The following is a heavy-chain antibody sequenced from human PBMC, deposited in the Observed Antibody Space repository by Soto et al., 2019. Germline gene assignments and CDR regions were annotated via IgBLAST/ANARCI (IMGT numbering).Heavy chain of an antibody. D-gene: IGHD2-2*01. Sequence: GASVKVSCKASGYTFTSYAMHWVRQAPGQRLEWMGWINAGNGNTKYSQKFQGRVTITRDTSASTAYMELSSLRSEDTAVYYCARDPLGYCSSTSCYPYYYYGMDVWGQGPTVTVSS. V-gene: IGHV1-3*01. CDR1: GYTFTSYA. CDR2: INAGNGNT. J-gene: IGHJ6*02. CDR3: ARDPLGYCSSTSCYPYYYYGMDV.